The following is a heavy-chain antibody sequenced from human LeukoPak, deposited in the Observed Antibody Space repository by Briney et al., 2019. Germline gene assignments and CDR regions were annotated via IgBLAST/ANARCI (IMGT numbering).Heavy chain of an antibody. CDR3: ARDHYYDSSGYYYEGAFDI. Sequence: SVKVSCKASGGTFSSYAISWVRQAPGQGLEWMGGIIPIFGTANYAQKFQGRVAITADESTSTAYMELSSLRSEDTAVYYCARDHYYDSSGYYYEGAFDIWGQGTMVTVSS. CDR2: IIPIFGTA. V-gene: IGHV1-69*01. CDR1: GGTFSSYA. D-gene: IGHD3-22*01. J-gene: IGHJ3*02.